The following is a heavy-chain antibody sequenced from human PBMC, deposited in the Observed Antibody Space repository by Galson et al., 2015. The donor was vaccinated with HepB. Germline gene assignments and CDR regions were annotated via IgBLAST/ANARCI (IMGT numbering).Heavy chain of an antibody. D-gene: IGHD6-6*01. Sequence: SLRLSCAASGFTFSSYAMHWVRQAPGKGLEWVAVISYDGSNKYYADSVKGRFTISRDNSKNTLYLQMNSLRAEDTAVYYCARDMAAHLEYYYYGMDVWGQGTTVTVSS. V-gene: IGHV3-30-3*01. CDR3: ARDMAAHLEYYYYGMDV. CDR1: GFTFSSYA. CDR2: ISYDGSNK. J-gene: IGHJ6*02.